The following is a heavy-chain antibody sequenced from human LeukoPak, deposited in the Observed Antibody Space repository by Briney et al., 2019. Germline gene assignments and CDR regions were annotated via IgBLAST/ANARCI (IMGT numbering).Heavy chain of an antibody. Sequence: GGSLRLSCAASGFTFSRYWMSWVRQAPGKGLEWVANIKEDGGEKFHVDSVKGRFTISRDNAKKSLYLQMNSLRAEVTAVYFCARVLGCTNGVCHDAFDIWGQGTVVTVSS. D-gene: IGHD2-8*01. J-gene: IGHJ3*02. CDR2: IKEDGGEK. CDR3: ARVLGCTNGVCHDAFDI. V-gene: IGHV3-7*01. CDR1: GFTFSRYW.